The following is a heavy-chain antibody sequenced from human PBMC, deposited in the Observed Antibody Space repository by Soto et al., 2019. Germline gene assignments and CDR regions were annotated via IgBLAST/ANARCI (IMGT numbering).Heavy chain of an antibody. J-gene: IGHJ4*02. CDR3: AKNLPRTGRFDY. CDR1: GGSISSYY. Sequence: PSETLSLTCTISGGSISSYYWNWIRQPPGKGLEWIGYIFYTGSTNYNPSLKSRVTISVDTSKNQFSLQVSSVTAADTAVYYCAKNLPRTGRFDYWGQGTVVTVSS. V-gene: IGHV4-59*08. CDR2: IFYTGST.